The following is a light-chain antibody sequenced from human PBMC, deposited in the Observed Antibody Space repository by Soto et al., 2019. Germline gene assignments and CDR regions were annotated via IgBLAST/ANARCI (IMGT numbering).Light chain of an antibody. J-gene: IGLJ1*01. V-gene: IGLV2-14*01. CDR2: EVS. CDR1: SNDVGAYIY. CDR3: SSYTNNDTLV. Sequence: QSVLTQPASVSGSPGQSITISCTGTSNDVGAYIYVSWLQQHTGKAPQFIIYEVSNRPSGVSSRFSGSKSGNTASLTISGLQAEDEADYYCSSYTNNDTLVCGNWNKVT.